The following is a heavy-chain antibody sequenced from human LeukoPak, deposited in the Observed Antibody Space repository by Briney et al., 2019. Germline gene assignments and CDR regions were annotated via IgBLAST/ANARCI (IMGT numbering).Heavy chain of an antibody. Sequence: ASVKVSCKASGYTFTSYGISWVRQAPGQGLEWMGRINPYSGVTDYAQKFKGRVTMTRDTSISTAYMELSRLRFDDTAVYYCARDGYQMWGQGTLVTVSS. J-gene: IGHJ1*01. D-gene: IGHD2-2*01. CDR1: GYTFTSYG. V-gene: IGHV1-2*06. CDR2: INPYSGVT. CDR3: ARDGYQM.